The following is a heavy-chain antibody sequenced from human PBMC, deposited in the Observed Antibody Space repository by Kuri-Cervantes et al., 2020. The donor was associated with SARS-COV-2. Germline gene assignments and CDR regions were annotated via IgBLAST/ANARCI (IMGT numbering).Heavy chain of an antibody. CDR2: MYHRGST. CDR3: ARQMMSSITIFGVVITRNWFDP. V-gene: IGHV4-39*01. CDR1: GCPISSNNYL. J-gene: IGHJ5*02. Sequence: SETLSLTCTASGCPISSNNYLWGWIRQPPGKGLEWIASMYHRGSTYYNPSLKSRVTISVDTSKNQFSLKLSSVTAADTAVYYCARQMMSSITIFGVVITRNWFDPWGQGTLVTVSS. D-gene: IGHD3-3*01.